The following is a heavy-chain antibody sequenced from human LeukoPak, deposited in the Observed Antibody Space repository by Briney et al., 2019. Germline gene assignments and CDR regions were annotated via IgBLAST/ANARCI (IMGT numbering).Heavy chain of an antibody. D-gene: IGHD2-15*01. J-gene: IGHJ4*02. Sequence: GRSLRLSCAASGFTFSSYGMHWVRQAPGKGLEWVAVVYYDGISKYYADSVKGRFTISRDNSKNTLYLQMNSLRVEDTAVYYCARDYYCSGGSCLYFDYWGQGTLVTVSS. V-gene: IGHV3-33*01. CDR3: ARDYYCSGGSCLYFDY. CDR2: VYYDGISK. CDR1: GFTFSSYG.